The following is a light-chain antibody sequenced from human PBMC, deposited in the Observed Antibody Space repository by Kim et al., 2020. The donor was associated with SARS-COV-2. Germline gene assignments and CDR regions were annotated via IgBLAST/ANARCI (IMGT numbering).Light chain of an antibody. CDR1: QSISSH. Sequence: DIQMTQSPSSLSASVGDRVTITCRTTQSISSHLNWYQQKPGRAPKLLIYRASSLESGVPSRFSGSGSGTEFTLTISSLQPDDFATYYCLQYNDYPLTFGGGTKVDIK. V-gene: IGKV1-5*03. J-gene: IGKJ4*01. CDR3: LQYNDYPLT. CDR2: RAS.